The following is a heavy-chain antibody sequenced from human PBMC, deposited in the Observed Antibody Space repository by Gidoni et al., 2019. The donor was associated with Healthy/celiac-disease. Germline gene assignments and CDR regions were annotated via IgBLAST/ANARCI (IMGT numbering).Heavy chain of an antibody. CDR1: GFPFSSYG. D-gene: IGHD4-17*01. J-gene: IGHJ3*02. CDR3: AKDQGRYQWGDYGDWNAFDI. V-gene: IGHV3-30*18. Sequence: QVQLVESGGGVVQPGRSLRLSCAASGFPFSSYGMHWVRQAPGKGLEWVAVISYDGSNKYYADSVKGRFTISRDNSKNTLYLQMNSLRAEDTAVYYCAKDQGRYQWGDYGDWNAFDIWGQGTMVTVSS. CDR2: ISYDGSNK.